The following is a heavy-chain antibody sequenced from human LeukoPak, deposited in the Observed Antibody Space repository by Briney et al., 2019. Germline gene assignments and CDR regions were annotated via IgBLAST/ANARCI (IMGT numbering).Heavy chain of an antibody. J-gene: IGHJ4*02. D-gene: IGHD3-22*01. CDR3: ASHYYDSSGYYYPIDY. CDR2: IYHSGST. V-gene: IGHV4-38-2*02. CDR1: GGSISSYY. Sequence: SETLSLTCTVSGGSISSYYWGWIRQPPGKGLEWIGSIYHSGSTYYNPSLKSRVTISVDTSKNQFSLKLSSVTAADTAVYYCASHYYDSSGYYYPIDYWGQGTLVTVSS.